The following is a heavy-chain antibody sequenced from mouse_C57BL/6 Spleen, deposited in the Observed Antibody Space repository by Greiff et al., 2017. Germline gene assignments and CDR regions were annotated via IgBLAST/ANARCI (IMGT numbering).Heavy chain of an antibody. CDR1: GYTFTSYW. V-gene: IGHV1-50*01. J-gene: IGHJ2*01. CDR3: ARSLDSSGYVPHDVDY. Sequence: QVQLQQPGAELVKPGASVKLSCKASGYTFTSYWMQWVKQRPGQGLEWIGEIDPSDSSTNYNQKFKGKATLTVDTYTSTAYMPLSSRTSADSAVYYCARSLDSSGYVPHDVDYWGQGTTLTVSS. CDR2: IDPSDSST. D-gene: IGHD3-2*02.